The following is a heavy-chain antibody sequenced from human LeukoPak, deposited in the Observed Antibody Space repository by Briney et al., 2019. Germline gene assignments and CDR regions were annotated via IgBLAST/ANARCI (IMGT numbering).Heavy chain of an antibody. V-gene: IGHV3-7*01. CDR1: GFTFSSYW. CDR3: TRDTQGSRIYSTDY. CDR2: INQDAGEK. J-gene: IGHJ4*02. D-gene: IGHD2-15*01. Sequence: GGSLRLSCAASGFTFSSYWMSWVRQAPGRGLEWVANINQDAGEKYYVESVKGRFTVSRDNAKNSLFLHMQSLRAEDTAVYYCTRDTQGSRIYSTDYWGQGTLVTVSS.